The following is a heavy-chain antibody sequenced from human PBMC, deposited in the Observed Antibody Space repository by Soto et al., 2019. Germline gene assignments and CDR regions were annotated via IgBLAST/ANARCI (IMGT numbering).Heavy chain of an antibody. CDR1: GYSFTSYW. CDR2: IYPGDSDT. CDR3: ARDVHYDSSGYYGGADY. J-gene: IGHJ4*02. D-gene: IGHD3-22*01. V-gene: IGHV5-51*01. Sequence: GESLKISCKGSGYSFTSYWIGWVRQMPGKGLEWMGIIYPGDSDTRYSPSFQGQVTISADKSISTAYLQWSSLKASDTAMYYCARDVHYDSSGYYGGADYWGQGTLVTVSS.